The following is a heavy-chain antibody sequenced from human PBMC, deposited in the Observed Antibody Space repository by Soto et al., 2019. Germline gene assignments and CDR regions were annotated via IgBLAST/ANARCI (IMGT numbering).Heavy chain of an antibody. J-gene: IGHJ4*02. V-gene: IGHV4-4*02. CDR1: CGSISSSNW. CDR2: IYHSGST. D-gene: IGHD6-13*01. Sequence: SETLSLTCAVSCGSISSSNWWSWVRQPPGKGLEWIGEIYHSGSTNYNPSLKSRVTISVDKSKNQFSLKLSSVTAADTAVYYCAREGLAAAAKSESSWGQGTLVTVSS. CDR3: AREGLAAAAKSESS.